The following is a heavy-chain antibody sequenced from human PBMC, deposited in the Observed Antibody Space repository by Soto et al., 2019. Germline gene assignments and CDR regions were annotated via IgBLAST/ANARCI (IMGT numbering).Heavy chain of an antibody. CDR1: GFTFGDYA. D-gene: IGHD6-13*01. CDR2: IRSKAYGGTT. Sequence: GGSLRLSCTASGFTFGDYAMSWFRQAPGKGLEWVGFIRSKAYGGTTEYAASVKGRFTISRDDSKSIAYLQMNSLKTEDTAVYYCTRDSYSSTMSYYFDYWGQGTLVTVSS. J-gene: IGHJ4*02. V-gene: IGHV3-49*03. CDR3: TRDSYSSTMSYYFDY.